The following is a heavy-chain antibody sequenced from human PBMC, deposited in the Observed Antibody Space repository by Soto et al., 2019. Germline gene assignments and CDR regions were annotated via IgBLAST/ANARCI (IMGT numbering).Heavy chain of an antibody. D-gene: IGHD2-15*01. Sequence: PSETLSLTCAVSAASLSSDAYYWSWIRQHPGKGLAWIGYISYSGSTYYNPSLKTRDTITVDTTKNQFSLNLTSVTSPDTAVSFCAGDRCSDTWAKFDNGGQETLVTVSS. CDR2: ISYSGST. V-gene: IGHV4-31*11. J-gene: IGHJ4*01. CDR3: AGDRCSDTWAKFDN. CDR1: AASLSSDAYY.